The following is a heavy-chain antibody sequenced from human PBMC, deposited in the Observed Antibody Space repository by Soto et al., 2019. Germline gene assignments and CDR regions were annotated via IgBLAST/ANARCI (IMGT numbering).Heavy chain of an antibody. D-gene: IGHD6-13*01. J-gene: IGHJ6*02. Sequence: SETLSLTCTVSGGSISSGDYYWSWIRQPPGKGLEWIGYIYYSRSTYYNPSLKSRGTISVDTSKNQFSLKLSSVTAADTAVYYCARKQQPQPYYYYYYGMDVWSHGTTVTVSS. V-gene: IGHV4-30-4*01. CDR1: GGSISSGDYY. CDR3: ARKQQPQPYYYYYYGMDV. CDR2: IYYSRST.